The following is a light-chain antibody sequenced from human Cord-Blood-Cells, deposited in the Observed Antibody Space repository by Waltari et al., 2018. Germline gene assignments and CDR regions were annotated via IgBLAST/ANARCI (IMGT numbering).Light chain of an antibody. CDR3: SSYTSSSTLV. CDR2: EVS. Sequence: QSALTQPASVSGSPGPSITISCTGTSSDVGGYNYVSWYQQHPGKAPKLMIYEVSNRPSGVSNRFSGSKSVNTASLTISGLQAEDEADYYCSSYTSSSTLVFGTGTKVTVL. V-gene: IGLV2-14*01. J-gene: IGLJ1*01. CDR1: SSDVGGYNY.